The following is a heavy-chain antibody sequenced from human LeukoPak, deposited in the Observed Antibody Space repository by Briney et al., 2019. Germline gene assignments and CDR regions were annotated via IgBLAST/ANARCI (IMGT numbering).Heavy chain of an antibody. Sequence: KTSQTLSLTCTVSGGSITSAGHSWGWIRQPAGKGLEWIGRIYSSGSTNSNPSLKSRVTISVDTSKNQFSLKLSSVTAADTAVYYCARGYCTSTSCSENRYYFDSWGQGTLVTVSS. CDR2: IYSSGST. V-gene: IGHV4-61*02. D-gene: IGHD2-2*01. CDR3: ARGYCTSTSCSENRYYFDS. CDR1: GGSITSAGHS. J-gene: IGHJ4*02.